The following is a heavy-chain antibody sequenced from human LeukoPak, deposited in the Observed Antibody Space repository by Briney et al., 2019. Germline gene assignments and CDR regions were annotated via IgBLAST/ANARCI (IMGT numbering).Heavy chain of an antibody. CDR2: INHSGST. V-gene: IGHV4-34*01. CDR1: GGSFSGYY. Sequence: SETLSLTCAVYGGSFSGYYWSWIPQPPGKGLEWIGEINHSGSTNYNPSLKSRVTISVDTSKNQFSLKLSSVTAADTAVYYCARETSQKGAHYMDVWGKGTTVTISS. D-gene: IGHD3-16*01. CDR3: ARETSQKGAHYMDV. J-gene: IGHJ6*03.